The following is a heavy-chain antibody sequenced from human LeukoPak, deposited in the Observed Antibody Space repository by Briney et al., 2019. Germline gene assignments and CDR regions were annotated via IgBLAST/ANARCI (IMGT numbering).Heavy chain of an antibody. Sequence: PSETLSLTCAVYGGSFSGYYWSWIRQPPGKGLEWIGEINHSGSTNYNPSLKSRVTISVDTSKNQFSLKLSSVTAADTAVYYCARHVTVATGYYYYMDVWGKGTTVTVSS. CDR1: GGSFSGYY. CDR2: INHSGST. D-gene: IGHD4-17*01. J-gene: IGHJ6*03. CDR3: ARHVTVATGYYYYMDV. V-gene: IGHV4-34*01.